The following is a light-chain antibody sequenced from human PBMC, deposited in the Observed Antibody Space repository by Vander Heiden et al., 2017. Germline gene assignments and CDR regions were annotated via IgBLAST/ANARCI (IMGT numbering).Light chain of an antibody. J-gene: IGLJ3*02. CDR2: ENK. CDR3: GTWDSSLSAGV. Sequence: QSVLTQPPSVSAAPGPKATISCSGSSSNIGNNYVSWYQQFPGTAPKLLIYENKKRPSGIPDRFSGSKSGTSATLGITGLETGDEADYYCGTWDSSLSAGVFGGGTKLTV. V-gene: IGLV1-51*02. CDR1: SSNIGNNY.